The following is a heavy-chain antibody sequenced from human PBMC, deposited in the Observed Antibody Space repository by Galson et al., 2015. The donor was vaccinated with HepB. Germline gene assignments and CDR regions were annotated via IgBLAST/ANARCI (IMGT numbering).Heavy chain of an antibody. Sequence: SVKVSCKASGYTFTSYAMHWVRQAPGQRLEWMGWINAGNGNTKYSQKFQGRVTITRDTSASTAYMELSSLRSEDTAVYYCARVVSKTVRHCSSTSRLCGRDYYYYGMDVWGQGTTVTVSS. D-gene: IGHD2-2*01. V-gene: IGHV1-3*01. CDR2: INAGNGNT. CDR1: GYTFTSYA. CDR3: ARVVSKTVRHCSSTSRLCGRDYYYYGMDV. J-gene: IGHJ6*02.